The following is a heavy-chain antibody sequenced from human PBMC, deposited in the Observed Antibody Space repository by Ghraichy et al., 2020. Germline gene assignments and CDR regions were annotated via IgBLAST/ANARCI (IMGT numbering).Heavy chain of an antibody. J-gene: IGHJ4*02. CDR1: GYTLTELS. CDR3: ATGTRGTNPYSYGFSFDY. D-gene: IGHD5-18*01. Sequence: ASVKVSCKVSGYTLTELSMHWVRQAPGKGLEWMGGFDPEDGETIYAQKFQGRVTMTEDTSTDTAYMELSSLRSEDTAVYYCATGTRGTNPYSYGFSFDYWGQGTLVTVSS. CDR2: FDPEDGET. V-gene: IGHV1-24*01.